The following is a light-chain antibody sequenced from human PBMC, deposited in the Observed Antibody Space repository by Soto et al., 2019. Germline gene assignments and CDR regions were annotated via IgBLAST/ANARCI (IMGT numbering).Light chain of an antibody. CDR1: QGITTY. CDR3: LQINSYPYT. Sequence: IQLTQSPSSLPASVGDRVTITCRASQGITTYLAWYQQKPGKAPKLLIYAASALQSGVPSRFSGSRSGTEFTLTISSLQPEDFATYYCLQINSYPYTFGQGTKLEIK. CDR2: AAS. V-gene: IGKV1-9*01. J-gene: IGKJ2*01.